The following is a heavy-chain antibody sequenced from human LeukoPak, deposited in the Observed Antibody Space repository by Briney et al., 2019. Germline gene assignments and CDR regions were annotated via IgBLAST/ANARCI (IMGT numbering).Heavy chain of an antibody. Sequence: PGGSLRLSCAASGFTSSSNWMTWVRQAPGKGLEWVANIKQDGSEKYYVDSVKGRFTISRDNAKNSLYLQMNSLRAEDTAVYYCARGRYSSTWLDYWGQGTLVTVSS. CDR2: IKQDGSEK. J-gene: IGHJ4*02. D-gene: IGHD6-13*01. CDR1: GFTSSSNW. V-gene: IGHV3-7*01. CDR3: ARGRYSSTWLDY.